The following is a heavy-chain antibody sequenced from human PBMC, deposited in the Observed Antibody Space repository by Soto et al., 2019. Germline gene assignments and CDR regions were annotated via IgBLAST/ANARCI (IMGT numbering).Heavy chain of an antibody. D-gene: IGHD6-13*01. CDR3: ARETAHSSSWWALIDYGMDV. V-gene: IGHV3-21*01. CDR2: ISSSSSYI. CDR1: GFTFSSYS. J-gene: IGHJ6*02. Sequence: GGSLRLSCAASGFTFSSYSMNWVRQAPGKGLEWVSSISSSSSYIYYADSVKGRFTISRDNAKNSLYLQMNSLRAEDTAVYYCARETAHSSSWWALIDYGMDVWGQGTTVTVSS.